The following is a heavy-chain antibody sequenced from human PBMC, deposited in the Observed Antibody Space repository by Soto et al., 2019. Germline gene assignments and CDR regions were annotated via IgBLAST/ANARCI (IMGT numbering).Heavy chain of an antibody. V-gene: IGHV4-61*01. D-gene: IGHD3-16*01. J-gene: IGHJ4*02. Sequence: SETLSLTFTVSGGSVTSSSYYWSWIRQPPGKGLEWIGYMHYSGSTNYNPSLKSRVTISVDTSKNQFSLKLSSVTAADTAVYYCARAWGTLYFHXWGQVTLVTVSX. CDR3: ARAWGTLYFHX. CDR2: MHYSGST. CDR1: GGSVTSSSYY.